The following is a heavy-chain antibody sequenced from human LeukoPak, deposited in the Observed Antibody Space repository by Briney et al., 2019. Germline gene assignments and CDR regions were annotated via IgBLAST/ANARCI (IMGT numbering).Heavy chain of an antibody. J-gene: IGHJ6*04. CDR3: ARFADFWSGLHLVDV. CDR2: IYYSGST. CDR1: GGSISSSSYY. V-gene: IGHV4-39*01. D-gene: IGHD3-3*01. Sequence: PSETLSLTCTVSGGSISSSSYYWGWIRQPPGKGLEWIGSIYYSGSTYYNPSLKSRVTISVDTSKNQFSLKLSSVTAADTAVYYCARFADFWSGLHLVDVWGKGTTVTVSS.